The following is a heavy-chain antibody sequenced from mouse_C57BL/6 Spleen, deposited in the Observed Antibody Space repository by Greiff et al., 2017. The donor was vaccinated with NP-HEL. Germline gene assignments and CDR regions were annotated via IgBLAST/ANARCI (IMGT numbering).Heavy chain of an antibody. CDR3: ARYYGSIYYAMDY. D-gene: IGHD1-1*01. Sequence: QVQLQQSGAELMKPGASVKLSCKATGYTFTGYWIEWVKQRPGPGLEWIGEIFPGSGSTNYNEKFKGKATFTADTSSNTAYMQLSSLTTEDAASYYWARYYGSIYYAMDYWGQGTSVTVAS. J-gene: IGHJ4*01. CDR2: IFPGSGST. V-gene: IGHV1-9*01. CDR1: GYTFTGYW.